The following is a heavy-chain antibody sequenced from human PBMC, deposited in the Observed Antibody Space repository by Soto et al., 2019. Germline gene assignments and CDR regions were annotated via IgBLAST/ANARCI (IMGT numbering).Heavy chain of an antibody. V-gene: IGHV1-69*06. CDR2: IIPIFGTA. CDR3: ARTLCSSGYYSGEWFDT. D-gene: IGHD3-22*01. Sequence: QVQLVQSGAEVKKPGSSVKVSCKSSGGTFSSYAISWVRHAPGQGLEWMGGIIPIFGTANYAQKFQGRVTITTDNSTSTAYMELSSLRSEDTAVYYCARTLCSSGYYSGEWFDTWGQGTLVTVSS. CDR1: GGTFSSYA. J-gene: IGHJ5*02.